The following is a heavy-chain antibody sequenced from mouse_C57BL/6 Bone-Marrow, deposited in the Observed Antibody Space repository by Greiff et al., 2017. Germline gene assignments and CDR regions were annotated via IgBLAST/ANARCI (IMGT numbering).Heavy chain of an antibody. V-gene: IGHV1-64*01. CDR1: GYTFTSYW. CDR2: IHPNSGST. Sequence: QVQLQQPGAELVKPGASVKLSCKASGYTFTSYWMHWVKQRPGQGLEWIGMIHPNSGSTNYNEKFKSKATLTVDKSSSTAYMQLSSLTSGDSAVYYCARSELRWFAYWGQGTLVTVSA. D-gene: IGHD4-1*01. J-gene: IGHJ3*01. CDR3: ARSELRWFAY.